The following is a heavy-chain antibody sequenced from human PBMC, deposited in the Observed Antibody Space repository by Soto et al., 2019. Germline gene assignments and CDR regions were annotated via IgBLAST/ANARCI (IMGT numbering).Heavy chain of an antibody. CDR1: GGSISSGGYY. Sequence: QVQLQESGPGLVKPSQTLSLTCTVSGGSISSGGYYWSWIRQHPGKGLEWIGYIYYSGSTYYNPSLYSRLTISVDTSKNQFSLKLSAVTAADTDVYYCARVITYYDFSSGGVQYYFDYWGQGTLVTVSS. V-gene: IGHV4-31*03. CDR3: ARVITYYDFSSGGVQYYFDY. J-gene: IGHJ4*02. CDR2: IYYSGST. D-gene: IGHD3-3*01.